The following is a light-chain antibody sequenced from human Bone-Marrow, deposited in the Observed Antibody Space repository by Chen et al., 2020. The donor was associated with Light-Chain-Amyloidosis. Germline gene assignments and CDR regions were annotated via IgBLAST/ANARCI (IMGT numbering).Light chain of an antibody. V-gene: IGLV2-14*01. CDR2: EFT. CDR1: SSDVGGDNH. J-gene: IGLJ1*01. Sequence: QSALTQPASVSGSPGQSITISCTGTSSDVGGDNHVSWYQQHPDKAPKLMIYEFTNRPSWVPDRFSGSKSDNTASLTISGLQTEDEVYYFCSSYTITNTLVFGSGTRVTVL. CDR3: SSYTITNTLV.